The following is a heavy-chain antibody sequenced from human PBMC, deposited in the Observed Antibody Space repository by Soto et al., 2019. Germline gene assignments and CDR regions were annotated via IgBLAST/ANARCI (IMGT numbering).Heavy chain of an antibody. J-gene: IGHJ6*02. Sequence: GESLKISCKGSGYSFTTYWIAWVRQMPGKGLGWMGIIYPGDSDTKYSPSFQGQVTISADKSISTAYLQWSSLKASDTAMYYCARSGSGTYERSKYYYYGMDVWGQGTTVTVSS. CDR3: ARSGSGTYERSKYYYYGMDV. CDR1: GYSFTTYW. V-gene: IGHV5-51*01. D-gene: IGHD3-10*01. CDR2: IYPGDSDT.